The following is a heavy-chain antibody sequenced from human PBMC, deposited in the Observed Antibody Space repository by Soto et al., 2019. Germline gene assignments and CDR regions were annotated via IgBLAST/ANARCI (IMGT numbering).Heavy chain of an antibody. CDR2: IYYSGST. Sequence: SETLSLTCTFSGGSISSGDYYWSWIRQPPGKGLEWIGYIYYSGSTYYNPSLKSRVTISVDTSKNQFSLKLSSVTAADTAVYYCARAAMGGSSWPFDYWGQGTLVTVSS. J-gene: IGHJ4*02. CDR1: GGSISSGDYY. CDR3: ARAAMGGSSWPFDY. V-gene: IGHV4-30-4*01. D-gene: IGHD6-13*01.